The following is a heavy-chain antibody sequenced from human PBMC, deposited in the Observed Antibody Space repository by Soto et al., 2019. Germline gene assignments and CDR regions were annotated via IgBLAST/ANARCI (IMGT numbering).Heavy chain of an antibody. CDR3: ASMRGGDDSRGYDY. V-gene: IGHV4-30-2*01. J-gene: IGHJ4*02. CDR2: IYHSGST. Sequence: QLQLQESGSGLVKPSQTLSLTCAVSGGSISSGGYSWSWIRQPPGKGLEWIGYIYHSGSTYYNPSLKRRVTISVDRSKNQFSLKLSSVTAADTAVYYCASMRGGDDSRGYDYWGQGTLVTVSS. D-gene: IGHD3-22*01. CDR1: GGSISSGGYS.